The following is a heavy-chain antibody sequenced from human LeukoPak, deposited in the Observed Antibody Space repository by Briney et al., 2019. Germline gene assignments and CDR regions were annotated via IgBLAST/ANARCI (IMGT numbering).Heavy chain of an antibody. Sequence: SETLSLTCTVSGGSISSYYWSWIRQPPGKGLEWIGYIYHSGSTNYNPSLKSRVTLSVDTSRDQLSLKLSSVTPADTAVYYCARGGWVIVPPMPMRLGWSEPWGQGTLVTAFS. J-gene: IGHJ5*02. CDR3: ARGGWVIVPPMPMRLGWSEP. CDR1: GGSISSYY. CDR2: IYHSGST. V-gene: IGHV4-59*01. D-gene: IGHD2-2*01.